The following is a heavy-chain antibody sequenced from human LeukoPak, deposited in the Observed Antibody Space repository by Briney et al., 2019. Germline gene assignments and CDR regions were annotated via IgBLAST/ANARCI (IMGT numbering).Heavy chain of an antibody. J-gene: IGHJ4*02. Sequence: SVKVSCKASGGTFSSYAISWVRQAPGQGLEWMRGIIPIFGTANYAQKFQGRVTITADESTSTAYMELSSLRSEDTAVYYCARSPIAAAGGSGYFDYWGQGTLVTVSS. CDR3: ARSPIAAAGGSGYFDY. CDR2: IIPIFGTA. CDR1: GGTFSSYA. D-gene: IGHD6-13*01. V-gene: IGHV1-69*13.